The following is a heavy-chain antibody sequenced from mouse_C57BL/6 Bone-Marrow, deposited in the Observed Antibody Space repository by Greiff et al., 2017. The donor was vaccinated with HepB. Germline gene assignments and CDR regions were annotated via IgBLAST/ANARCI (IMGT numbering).Heavy chain of an antibody. CDR1: GYTFTSYW. CDR2: IYPGSGST. CDR3: ARGDYYGSSYGYAMDY. Sequence: QVQLQQPGAELVKPGASVKMSCKASGYTFTSYWITWVKQRPGQGLEWIGDIYPGSGSTNYNEKFKSKATLTVDTSSSTAYMQLSSLTSEDSAVYYCARGDYYGSSYGYAMDYWGQGTSVTVSS. V-gene: IGHV1-55*01. D-gene: IGHD1-1*01. J-gene: IGHJ4*01.